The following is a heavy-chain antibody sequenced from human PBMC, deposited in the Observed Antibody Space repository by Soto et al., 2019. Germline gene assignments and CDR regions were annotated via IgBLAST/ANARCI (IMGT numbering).Heavy chain of an antibody. CDR3: SNGRVASNSLASDI. V-gene: IGHV3-30*18. CDR2: ISYDGSNK. Sequence: GGSLSLSCAASGLTFGSYGMHWVRQAPAKGLEWVAVISYDGSNKYYADSVKGRFTISRDNSKNTLYLQMNSLRAEDTAVYYCSNGRVASNSLASDIWGHGTM. D-gene: IGHD3-16*02. CDR1: GLTFGSYG. J-gene: IGHJ3*02.